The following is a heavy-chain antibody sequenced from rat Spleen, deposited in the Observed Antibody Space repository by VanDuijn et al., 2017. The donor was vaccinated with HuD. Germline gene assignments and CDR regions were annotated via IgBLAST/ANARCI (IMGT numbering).Heavy chain of an antibody. J-gene: IGHJ2*01. V-gene: IGHV2-30*01. CDR1: GFSLTSYN. Sequence: QVQLKESGPGLVQPSQTLSLTCTVSGFSLTSYNVHWVRQPTGKGLEWMGIIWTGGSTDYNSAIKSRLSISRDTSKSQVFLKMNSLQTEDIATYYCARSYNNYGYFDYWGQGVMVTVSS. D-gene: IGHD1-10*01. CDR2: IWTGGST. CDR3: ARSYNNYGYFDY.